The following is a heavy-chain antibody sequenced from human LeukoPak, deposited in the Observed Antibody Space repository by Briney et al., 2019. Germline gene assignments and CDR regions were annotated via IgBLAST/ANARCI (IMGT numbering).Heavy chain of an antibody. CDR1: VYTFTSYG. J-gene: IGHJ3*02. CDR2: MNPNSGNT. Sequence: ASVKVSCKASVYTFTSYGISWVRQATGQGLEWMGWMNPNSGNTGYAQKFQGRVTMTRNTSISTAYMELSSLRSEDTAVYYCARPTRRITIFGVVIPTHAFDIWGQGTMVTVSS. D-gene: IGHD3-3*01. V-gene: IGHV1-8*02. CDR3: ARPTRRITIFGVVIPTHAFDI.